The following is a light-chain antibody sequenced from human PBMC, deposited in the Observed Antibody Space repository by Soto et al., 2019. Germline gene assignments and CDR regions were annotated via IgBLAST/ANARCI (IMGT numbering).Light chain of an antibody. CDR2: GAS. CDR1: QSISSN. Sequence: APAPTNLSVSPGGRATLSCRASQSISSNLAWYQQKPGQAPRLLIYGASTRATGIPARFGGSGSGTEFTLTITSLQSEDFALYYCQQYNSWPLTFGGGTKVDIK. CDR3: QQYNSWPLT. J-gene: IGKJ4*01. V-gene: IGKV3-15*01.